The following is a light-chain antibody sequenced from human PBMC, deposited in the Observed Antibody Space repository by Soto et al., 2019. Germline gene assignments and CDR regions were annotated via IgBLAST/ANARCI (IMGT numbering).Light chain of an antibody. Sequence: QSVLTQPPSVSGAPGQRVTISCTGSSSNIGTGYDVHWYQQLPGTAPKLLIYGNNNRPSGVPDRFSGSKSDTSASLAITGLRGEDEADYYCSSYTTNNTVVFGGGTKVTVL. CDR2: GNN. J-gene: IGLJ2*01. CDR3: SSYTTNNTVV. V-gene: IGLV1-40*01. CDR1: SSNIGTGYD.